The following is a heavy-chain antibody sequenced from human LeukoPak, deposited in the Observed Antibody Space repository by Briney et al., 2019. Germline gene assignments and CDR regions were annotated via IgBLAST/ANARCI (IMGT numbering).Heavy chain of an antibody. J-gene: IGHJ4*02. CDR2: ISSSGSTI. CDR1: GFTFSDYY. V-gene: IGHV3-11*01. D-gene: IGHD6-13*01. CDR3: AGAASSSWTDFAS. Sequence: GGSLRLSCAASGFTFSDYYMSWIRQAPGKGLEWVSYISSSGSTIYYADSVKGRFTISRDNAKNSLYLQMNSLRAEDTAVYYCAGAASSSWTDFASWGQGTLVTVSS.